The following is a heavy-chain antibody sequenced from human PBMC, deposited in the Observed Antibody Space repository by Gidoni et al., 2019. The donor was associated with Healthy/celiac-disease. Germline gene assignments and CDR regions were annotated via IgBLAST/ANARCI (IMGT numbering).Heavy chain of an antibody. CDR2: ISWNSGSI. CDR1: GFTFDDYA. Sequence: EVQLVESGGGLVQPGRSLRLSCAASGFTFDDYAMHWVRQAPGKGLEWVSGISWNSGSIGYADSVKGRFTISRDNAKNSLYLQMNSLRAEDTALYYCAKDRTGYYGMDVWGQGTTVTVSS. J-gene: IGHJ6*02. CDR3: AKDRTGYYGMDV. V-gene: IGHV3-9*01.